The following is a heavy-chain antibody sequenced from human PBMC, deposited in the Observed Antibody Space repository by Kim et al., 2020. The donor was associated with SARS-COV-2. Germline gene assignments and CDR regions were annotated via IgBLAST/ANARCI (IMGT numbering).Heavy chain of an antibody. CDR2: IKQQGTEK. CDR1: GFTISKYW. V-gene: IGHV3-7*03. CDR3: ARVGAGITLVRGRISSLYNGVDV. Sequence: GGSLRLSCAASGFTISKYWMTWFRQAPGKGLESVAKIKQQGTEKDYLESVRGRFTISRDNTKNSLHLQMNNLRAEDTATYYCARVGAGITLVRGRISSLYNGVDVWGRGTTVTVSS. J-gene: IGHJ6*02. D-gene: IGHD3-10*01.